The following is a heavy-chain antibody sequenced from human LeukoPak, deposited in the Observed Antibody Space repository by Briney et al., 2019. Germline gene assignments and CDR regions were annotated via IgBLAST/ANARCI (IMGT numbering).Heavy chain of an antibody. Sequence: GGSLRLSCAASGFTFSSNAMNWVRQAPGKGLEWVSSISSSGSYIYYADSVKGRFTISRDNAKNSLYLQMNSLRAEDTAVYYCAREESSSSGYYFDYWGQGTLVTVSS. CDR1: GFTFSSNA. J-gene: IGHJ4*02. V-gene: IGHV3-21*01. D-gene: IGHD6-6*01. CDR3: AREESSSSGYYFDY. CDR2: ISSSGSYI.